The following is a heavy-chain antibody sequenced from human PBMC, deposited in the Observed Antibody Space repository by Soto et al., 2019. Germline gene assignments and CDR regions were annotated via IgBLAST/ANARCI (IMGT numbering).Heavy chain of an antibody. CDR2: IKQDGSEK. D-gene: IGHD3-3*01. CDR3: ARTSYDFWSGFPSKRTRTPSNWFDP. J-gene: IGHJ5*02. Sequence: GGSLRLSCAASGFTFSSYWMSWVRQAPGKGLEWVANIKQDGSEKYYVDSVKGRFTISRDNAKNSLYLQMNSLRAEDTAVYYCARTSYDFWSGFPSKRTRTPSNWFDPWGQGTLVTVSS. V-gene: IGHV3-7*01. CDR1: GFTFSSYW.